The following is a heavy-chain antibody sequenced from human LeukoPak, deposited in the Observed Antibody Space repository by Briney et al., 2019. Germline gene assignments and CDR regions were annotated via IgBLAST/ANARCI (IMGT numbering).Heavy chain of an antibody. J-gene: IGHJ3*02. CDR3: ARARAATTTTRDAFDI. V-gene: IGHV3-30*03. CDR1: GFTFSSYG. Sequence: GGSLRLSCAASGFTFSSYGMHWVRQAPGKGLEWVAVISYDGSNKYYADSVKGRFTISRDNSKNTLYLQMNSLRAEDTAVYYCARARAATTTTRDAFDIWGQGTMVTVSS. D-gene: IGHD5-24*01. CDR2: ISYDGSNK.